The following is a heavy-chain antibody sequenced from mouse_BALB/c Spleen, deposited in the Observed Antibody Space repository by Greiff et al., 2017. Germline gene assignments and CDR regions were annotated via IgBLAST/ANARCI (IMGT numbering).Heavy chain of an antibody. Sequence: EVQVVESGGGLVQPGGSLKLSCAASGFTFSSYGMSWVRQTPDKRLELVATINSNGGSTYYPDSVKGRFTISRDNAKNTLYLQMSSLKSEDTAMYYCAREGLRSWYFDVWGAGTTVTVSS. J-gene: IGHJ1*01. V-gene: IGHV5-6-3*01. CDR3: AREGLRSWYFDV. CDR2: INSNGGST. CDR1: GFTFSSYG. D-gene: IGHD1-1*01.